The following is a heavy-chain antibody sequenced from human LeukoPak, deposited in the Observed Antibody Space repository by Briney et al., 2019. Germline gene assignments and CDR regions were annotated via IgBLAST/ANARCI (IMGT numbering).Heavy chain of an antibody. CDR3: ARDFLASVWELHPPYFDY. Sequence: PGGSLRLSXAASGFTFSSYSMNWVCQAPGKGLEWVSYISSSSSTIYYADSVKGRFTISRDNAKNSLYLQMNSLRAEDTAVYYCARDFLASVWELHPPYFDYWGQGTLVTVSS. CDR2: ISSSSSTI. J-gene: IGHJ4*02. CDR1: GFTFSSYS. V-gene: IGHV3-48*01. D-gene: IGHD1-26*01.